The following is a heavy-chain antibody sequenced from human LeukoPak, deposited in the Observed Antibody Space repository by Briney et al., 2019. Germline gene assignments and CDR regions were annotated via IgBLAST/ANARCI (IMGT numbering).Heavy chain of an antibody. V-gene: IGHV3-7*01. D-gene: IGHD3-22*01. CDR1: GFIFSSYW. J-gene: IGHJ4*02. Sequence: PGGSLRLSCAASGFIFSSYWLSWVRPAQGKGREGVANIKQDGSEKYYVDSVKGRFTISRDNAKNSLYLEMNSLRAEDTAVYCCARDIGDSSGYYGSYFDYWGQGTLVTVSS. CDR3: ARDIGDSSGYYGSYFDY. CDR2: IKQDGSEK.